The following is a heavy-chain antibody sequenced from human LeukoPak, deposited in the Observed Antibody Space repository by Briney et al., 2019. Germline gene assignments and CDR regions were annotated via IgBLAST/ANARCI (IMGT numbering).Heavy chain of an antibody. J-gene: IGHJ4*02. CDR2: IYYSGST. V-gene: IGHV4-39*01. CDR3: ARQSSCSSTSCYPFDY. D-gene: IGHD2-2*01. CDR1: GGSINSNSYY. Sequence: SETLSLTCTVSGGSINSNSYYWGWIRQPPGKGLEWIGSIYYSGSTYYNPSLKSRVTISVDTSKNQFSLKLNSVTAADTAVYYCARQSSCSSTSCYPFDYWGQGTLVTVSS.